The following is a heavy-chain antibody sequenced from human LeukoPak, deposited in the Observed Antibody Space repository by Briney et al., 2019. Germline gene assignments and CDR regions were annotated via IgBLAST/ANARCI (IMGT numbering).Heavy chain of an antibody. V-gene: IGHV3-30-3*01. J-gene: IGHJ6*02. Sequence: GRSLRLSCAASGFTFSSYAMHWVRQAPGKGLEWVAVISYDGSNKYYADSVKGRFTISRDNSENTLYLQMNSLRAEDTAVYYCARAYYDFWSGYYYGMDVWGQGTTVTVSS. CDR1: GFTFSSYA. D-gene: IGHD3-3*01. CDR3: ARAYYDFWSGYYYGMDV. CDR2: ISYDGSNK.